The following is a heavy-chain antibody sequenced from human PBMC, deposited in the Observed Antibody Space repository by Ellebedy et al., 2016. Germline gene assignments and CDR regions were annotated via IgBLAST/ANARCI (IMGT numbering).Heavy chain of an antibody. CDR3: ARGYSGEIAVAGMNY. D-gene: IGHD6-19*01. J-gene: IGHJ4*02. CDR1: GGSISSYY. CDR2: IQYSGST. V-gene: IGHV4-59*01. Sequence: SETLSLTXTVSGGSISSYYWTWIRQAPGKGLEWIAYIQYSGSTNYTPSLQSRVTISVDTSKNQFSLKLTSVTAADTAVYYCARGYSGEIAVAGMNYWGQGTLVTVSS.